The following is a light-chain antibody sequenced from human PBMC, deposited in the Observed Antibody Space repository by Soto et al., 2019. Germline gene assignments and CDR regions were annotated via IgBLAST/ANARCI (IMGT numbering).Light chain of an antibody. CDR1: QRISSY. CDR3: QQSYSTRWT. J-gene: IGKJ1*01. Sequence: DIQMTQYPSSLSASVGDRVTITCRASQRISSYLNWYQQKPGKAPKLLIYAASSLQSGVPSRFSGSGSGTDFTLTISSLQPEDFATYYCQQSYSTRWTFGQGTKVEIK. V-gene: IGKV1-39*01. CDR2: AAS.